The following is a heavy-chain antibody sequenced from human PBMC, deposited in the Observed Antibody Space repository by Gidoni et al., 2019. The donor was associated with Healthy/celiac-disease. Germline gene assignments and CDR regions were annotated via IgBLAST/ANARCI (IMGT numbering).Heavy chain of an antibody. CDR2: ISSNGGST. J-gene: IGHJ3*02. D-gene: IGHD2-15*01. CDR1: GFTFSSYA. CDR3: VKGFTVVRGSDAFDI. Sequence: EVQLVESGGGLVQPGGSLRLSCSASGFTFSSYAMHWVRQAPGKGLEYVSAISSNGGSTYYADSVKGRFTISRDNSKNTLYLQMSSLRAEDTAVYYCVKGFTVVRGSDAFDIWGQGTMVTVSS. V-gene: IGHV3-64D*06.